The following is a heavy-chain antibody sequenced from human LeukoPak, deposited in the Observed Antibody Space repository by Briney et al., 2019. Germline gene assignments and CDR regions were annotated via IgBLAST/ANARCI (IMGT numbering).Heavy chain of an antibody. CDR1: GSSISDGYY. CDR3: ARNYSRSTIGLKYFDD. D-gene: IGHD3/OR15-3a*01. V-gene: IGHV4-38-2*01. J-gene: IGHJ4*02. CDR2: IYHSGSRYESGST. Sequence: PSETLSLTCAASGSSISDGYYWAWIRQPPAKGLEWIGRIYHSGSRYESGSTYYNPSLKSGVAISAVTSNNQFSLTLKLVTAADTAVYDCARNYSRSTIGLKYFDDCGQGSLVTVSS.